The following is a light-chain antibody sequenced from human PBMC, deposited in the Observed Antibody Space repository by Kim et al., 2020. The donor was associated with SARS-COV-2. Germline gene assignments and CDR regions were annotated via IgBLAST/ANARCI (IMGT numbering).Light chain of an antibody. Sequence: ASVGDRVTITCQASEDISYFLNWYQQKPGKAPKVLIYDASNLETGVPPRFGGSGSGTHFSFTIDSLQPEDIATYFCQQYDTLPLTFGGGTKVDIK. J-gene: IGKJ4*01. V-gene: IGKV1-33*01. CDR2: DAS. CDR1: EDISYF. CDR3: QQYDTLPLT.